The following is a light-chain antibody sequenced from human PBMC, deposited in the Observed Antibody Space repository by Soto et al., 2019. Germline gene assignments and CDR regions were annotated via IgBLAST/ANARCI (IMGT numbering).Light chain of an antibody. Sequence: QPVLTQSPSASASLGASVKVTCTLSSGHSNYAIAWHQQQPEKGPRYLMKINSDGSHSNGDGIPDRFSGSRSGAERYLTISSLQSEDEADYYCQTWGTGIQVFGGGTKVTVL. V-gene: IGLV4-69*01. CDR1: SGHSNYA. J-gene: IGLJ2*01. CDR3: QTWGTGIQV. CDR2: INSDGSH.